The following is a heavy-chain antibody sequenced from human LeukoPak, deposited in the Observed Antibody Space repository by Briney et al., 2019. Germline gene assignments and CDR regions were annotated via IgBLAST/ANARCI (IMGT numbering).Heavy chain of an antibody. Sequence: GGSLRLSCAASRFTFRSYAMSWVRQAPGKGLEWVSGISGSGGTTYYVDSVKGRFTISRDNSKSTLFLQMDRLRVDDTAVYYCAKATGTGAFDIWGQGTMVTVSS. V-gene: IGHV3-23*01. J-gene: IGHJ3*02. CDR1: RFTFRSYA. D-gene: IGHD1-7*01. CDR2: ISGSGGTT. CDR3: AKATGTGAFDI.